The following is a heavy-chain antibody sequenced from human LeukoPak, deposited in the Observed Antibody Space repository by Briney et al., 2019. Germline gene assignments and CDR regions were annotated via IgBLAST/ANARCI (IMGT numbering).Heavy chain of an antibody. CDR1: GGSFNNDY. CDR3: VRDRGPNLHYYIDV. V-gene: IGHV4-59*01. CDR2: ISNNGGT. D-gene: IGHD1-7*01. Sequence: SETLSLTCSVSGGSFNNDYWSWIRQTQGKGLEWIGYISNNGGTIYNPPLKTRVTISVDTSKNQFFLKLASVTAADTAVYFCVRDRGPNLHYYIDVWGKGTTVTVSS. J-gene: IGHJ6*03.